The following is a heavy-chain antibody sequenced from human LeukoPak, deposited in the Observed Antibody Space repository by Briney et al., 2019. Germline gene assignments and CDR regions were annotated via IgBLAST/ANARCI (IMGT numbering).Heavy chain of an antibody. V-gene: IGHV1-69*01. Sequence: SVKVSCKASGGTFSSYAISWVRQAPGQGLEWMGGIIPIFGTANYAQKFQGRVTITADESTSTAYMELSSLRSEDTAVYYCARGRGAVAGTWYYGMDVRGKGTTVTVSS. D-gene: IGHD6-19*01. CDR1: GGTFSSYA. CDR3: ARGRGAVAGTWYYGMDV. J-gene: IGHJ6*04. CDR2: IIPIFGTA.